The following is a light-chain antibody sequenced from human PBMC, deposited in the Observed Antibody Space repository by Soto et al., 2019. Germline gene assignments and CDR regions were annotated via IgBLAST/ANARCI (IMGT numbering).Light chain of an antibody. CDR2: DAS. Sequence: EIVLTQSPATLSLSPGGRATLSCRASQSVSSYLAWYQQKPGQAPRLLIYDASNRATGIPARFSGSGSGTDFTLTISSLEPEDFAVYYCQQRSNSFGQGTKVEIK. V-gene: IGKV3-11*01. CDR1: QSVSSY. CDR3: QQRSNS. J-gene: IGKJ1*01.